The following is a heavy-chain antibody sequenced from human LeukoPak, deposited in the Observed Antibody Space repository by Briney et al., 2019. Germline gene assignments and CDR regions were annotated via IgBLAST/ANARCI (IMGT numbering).Heavy chain of an antibody. V-gene: IGHV3-23*01. CDR1: GFTFSSHA. CDR3: AKSQVDGDYVDY. Sequence: GGSLRLSCAASGFTFSSHAMSWVRQAPGKGLEWVSAISGTGGSTYYADSVKGRFTISRDNSKYTLHLQMNSLRAEDTAVYYCAKSQVDGDYVDYWGQATLVTVSS. J-gene: IGHJ4*02. CDR2: ISGTGGST. D-gene: IGHD4-17*01.